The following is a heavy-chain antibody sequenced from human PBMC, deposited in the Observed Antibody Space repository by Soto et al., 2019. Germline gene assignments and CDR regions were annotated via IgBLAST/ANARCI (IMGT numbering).Heavy chain of an antibody. D-gene: IGHD5-18*01. CDR3: ATALQLWRAYYYYGMDG. J-gene: IGHJ6*02. CDR1: GGSGGSFSGYY. CDR2: INHSGST. V-gene: IGHV4-34*01. Sequence: SETLSLTCAVNGGSGGSFSGYYWSWIRQPPGKGLEWIGEINHSGSTNYNPSLKSRVTISVEKSKNQFSLKLSSVTAADTAVYYCATALQLWRAYYYYGMDGWSQGTKVTVSS.